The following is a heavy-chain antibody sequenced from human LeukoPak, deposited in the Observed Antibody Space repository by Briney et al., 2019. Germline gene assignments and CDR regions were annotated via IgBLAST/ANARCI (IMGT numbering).Heavy chain of an antibody. CDR1: GFTFSSYA. J-gene: IGHJ4*02. V-gene: IGHV3-30*04. CDR2: ISYDGGNK. D-gene: IGHD6-13*01. CDR3: ARTSGIAAAGMLDY. Sequence: GGSLRLSCAASGFTFSSYAMHWVRQAPGKGLEWVAVISYDGGNKYYADSVKGRFTISRDDSKNTLYLQMNSLRDDDTAVYFCARTSGIAAAGMLDYWGQGTLVTVSS.